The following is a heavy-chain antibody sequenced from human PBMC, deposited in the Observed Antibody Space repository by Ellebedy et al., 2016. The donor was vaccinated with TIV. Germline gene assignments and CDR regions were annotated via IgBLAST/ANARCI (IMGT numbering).Heavy chain of an antibody. Sequence: PGGSLRLSCAASGFSVSDNYMSWIRQAPGKGLEWVSVLSGSGTTYHAHSVRGRFTISRDTLKNTLNLQMNSLRAEDTAVYFCARAVEMPTSPPSDAFDIWGQGTMVTVSS. CDR3: ARAVEMPTSPPSDAFDI. J-gene: IGHJ3*02. CDR1: GFSVSDNY. V-gene: IGHV3-66*01. CDR2: LSGSGTT. D-gene: IGHD5-24*01.